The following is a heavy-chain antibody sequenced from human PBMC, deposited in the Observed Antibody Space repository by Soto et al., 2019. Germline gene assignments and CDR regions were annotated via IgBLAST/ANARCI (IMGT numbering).Heavy chain of an antibody. CDR3: AKIRGYDLGSTTFQH. D-gene: IGHD5-12*01. J-gene: IGHJ1*01. Sequence: EVQLLESGGGLVQPGGSLRLSCAASGFTFSSSAMSWVRQAPGKGLDWVSAISGNGDTTYYADSVKGRFTISRDISKNTLYLQMYSLRAEDTAVYYCAKIRGYDLGSTTFQHWGQGTLVTVSS. CDR1: GFTFSSSA. CDR2: ISGNGDTT. V-gene: IGHV3-23*01.